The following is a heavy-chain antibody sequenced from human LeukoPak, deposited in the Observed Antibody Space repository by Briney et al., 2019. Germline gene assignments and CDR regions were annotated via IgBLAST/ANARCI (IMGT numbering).Heavy chain of an antibody. CDR1: GFTFSTFA. J-gene: IGHJ4*02. Sequence: GGSLRLSCEASGFTFSTFAMIWVRQPPGKGLEWVSSIFPSGGEIHYADSVRGRFTISRDNSKSTLSLQMNSLRADDTAVYYCARGGVDYWGQGTLVTVSS. CDR2: IFPSGGEI. CDR3: ARGGVDY. V-gene: IGHV3-23*01.